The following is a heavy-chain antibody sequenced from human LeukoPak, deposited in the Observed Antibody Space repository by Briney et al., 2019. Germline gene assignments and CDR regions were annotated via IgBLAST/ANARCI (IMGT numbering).Heavy chain of an antibody. J-gene: IGHJ4*02. Sequence: ASVKVSCTASGYTFTSYDINWVRQATGQGLEWMGWMNPNSGNTGYAQKFQGRVTMTRNTSINTAYMELSSLRSGDTAVYYCARGRRYCSSTSCYRTPRFDYWGQGTLVTVSS. D-gene: IGHD2-2*01. V-gene: IGHV1-8*01. CDR3: ARGRRYCSSTSCYRTPRFDY. CDR1: GYTFTSYD. CDR2: MNPNSGNT.